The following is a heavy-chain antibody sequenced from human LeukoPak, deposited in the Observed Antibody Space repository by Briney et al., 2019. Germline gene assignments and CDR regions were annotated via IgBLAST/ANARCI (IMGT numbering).Heavy chain of an antibody. CDR3: ASSGGDYVIY. D-gene: IGHD4-17*01. CDR2: IYSGGST. Sequence: PGGSLRLSCAASGCTVSSNYMSWVRQAPGKGLEWVSVIYSGGSTYYADSVKGRFTISRDNSKNTLYLQMNSLRAEDTAVYYCASSGGDYVIYWGQGTLVTVSS. CDR1: GCTVSSNY. J-gene: IGHJ4*02. V-gene: IGHV3-53*01.